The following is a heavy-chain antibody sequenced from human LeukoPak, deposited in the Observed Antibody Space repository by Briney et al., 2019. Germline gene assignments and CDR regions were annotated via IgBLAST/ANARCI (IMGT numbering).Heavy chain of an antibody. V-gene: IGHV1-69*13. J-gene: IGHJ4*02. CDR3: ARGGSGYSYGLDY. CDR1: GGTFSSYA. Sequence: GASVKVSCKASGGTFSSYAISWVRQAPGQGLEWMGGIIPIFGTANYAQKFQGRVTITADESTSTAYMELRSLRSEDTAVYYCARGGSGYSYGLDYWGQGTLVTVSS. CDR2: IIPIFGTA. D-gene: IGHD5-18*01.